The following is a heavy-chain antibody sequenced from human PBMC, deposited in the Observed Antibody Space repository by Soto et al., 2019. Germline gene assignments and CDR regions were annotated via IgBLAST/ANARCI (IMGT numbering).Heavy chain of an antibody. V-gene: IGHV3-11*01. D-gene: IGHD1-1*01. CDR1: GFTFSDFY. J-gene: IGHJ4*02. CDR2: ISSGSTNI. CDR3: ARDRNAAGSDY. Sequence: QVQLVESGVGLVKPGGSLRLSCAASGFTFSDFYMSWIRQAPGKGLEWISYISSGSTNIFYADSVKGRFTVSRDNAKNSVYLLMDSLRAEDTAVYYCARDRNAAGSDYWGQGTLVTVSS.